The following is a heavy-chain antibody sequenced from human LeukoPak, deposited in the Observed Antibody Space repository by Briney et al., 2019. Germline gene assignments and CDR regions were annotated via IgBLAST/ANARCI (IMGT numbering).Heavy chain of an antibody. CDR2: IYSGGST. J-gene: IGHJ6*02. D-gene: IGHD3-9*01. V-gene: IGHV3-53*01. CDR3: ARDSPYYDILTGRYYYYGMDV. Sequence: PGGSLRLSCAASGFTFSNAWMNWVRQAPGKGLEWVSVIYSGGSTYYADSVKGRFTISRDNSKNTLYLQMNSLRAEDTAVYYCARDSPYYDILTGRYYYYGMDVWGQGTTVTVSS. CDR1: GFTFSNAW.